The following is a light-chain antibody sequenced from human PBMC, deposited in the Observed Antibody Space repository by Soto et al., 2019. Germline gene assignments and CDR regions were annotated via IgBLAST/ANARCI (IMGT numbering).Light chain of an antibody. J-gene: IGLJ2*01. CDR3: CSYAGVSTWV. Sequence: QSALTQPASVSGSPGQSITISCTGSSGDVGSYNLVSWYQQHPGRVPKLIIYEGSKRPSGVSNRFSGSKSGNTASLTISGLQAEDEADYCCCSYAGVSTWVFGGGTKLTVL. CDR1: SGDVGSYNL. CDR2: EGS. V-gene: IGLV2-23*01.